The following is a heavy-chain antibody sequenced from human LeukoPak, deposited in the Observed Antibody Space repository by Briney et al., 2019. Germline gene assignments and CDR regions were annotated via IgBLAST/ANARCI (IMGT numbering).Heavy chain of an antibody. D-gene: IGHD3-3*01. CDR2: IRYDGTTK. J-gene: IGHJ6*03. V-gene: IGHV3-30*02. CDR1: GFTFSKYG. CDR3: ARVYDFWSGLYYYYYYYMDV. Sequence: GGSLRLSCAASGFTFSKYGIHWVRQAPGKGLEWLAFIRYDGTTKFYADSVKGRFTISRDNSKNTLYLQMNSLRAEDTAVYYCARVYDFWSGLYYYYYYYMDVWGKGTTVTVSS.